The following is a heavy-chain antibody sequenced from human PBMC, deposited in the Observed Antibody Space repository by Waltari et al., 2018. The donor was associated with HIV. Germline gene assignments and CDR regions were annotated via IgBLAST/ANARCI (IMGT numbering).Heavy chain of an antibody. D-gene: IGHD2-15*01. CDR2: INPSGNST. J-gene: IGHJ4*02. CDR1: GSTFLSYY. V-gene: IGHV1-46*01. Sequence: QVQLVQSGAEVKKPGASVRAACKAYGSTFLSYYMHWVRQAPGQGLEGKGIINPSGNSTSYVQKFQGRLTMTRDTSTSTVYMELSSLRSEDTAVYYCARAPCSGGSCRLFDYWGQGTLVTVSS. CDR3: ARAPCSGGSCRLFDY.